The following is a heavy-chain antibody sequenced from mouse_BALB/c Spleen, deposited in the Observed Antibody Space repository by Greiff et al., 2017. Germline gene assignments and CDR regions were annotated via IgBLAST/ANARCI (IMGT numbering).Heavy chain of an antibody. CDR3: AREATWFAY. Sequence: EVHLVESGPGLVKPSQSLSLTCTVTGYSITSDYAWNWIRQFPGNKLEWMGYISYSGSTSYNPSLKSRISITRDTSKNQFFLQLNSVTTEDTATYYCAREATWFAYWGQGTLVTVSA. J-gene: IGHJ3*01. CDR2: ISYSGST. CDR1: GYSITSDYA. D-gene: IGHD3-2*02. V-gene: IGHV3-2*02.